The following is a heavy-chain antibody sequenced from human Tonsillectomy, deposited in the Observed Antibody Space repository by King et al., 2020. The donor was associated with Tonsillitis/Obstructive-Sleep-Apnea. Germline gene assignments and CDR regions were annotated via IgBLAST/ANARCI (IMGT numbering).Heavy chain of an antibody. Sequence: VQLVESGGGLVKPGGSLRLSCTASGFTFSSYSMNWVREAPGKGREWVSSLSSRSSYIYYADPVKGRFTISRENAKNSLYLQMNSLRPEDTTVYYCATGGRDGDTAVDYWGQGTLVTVSS. CDR3: ATGGRDGDTAVDY. V-gene: IGHV3-21*01. CDR2: LSSRSSYI. D-gene: IGHD4-17*01. J-gene: IGHJ4*02. CDR1: GFTFSSYS.